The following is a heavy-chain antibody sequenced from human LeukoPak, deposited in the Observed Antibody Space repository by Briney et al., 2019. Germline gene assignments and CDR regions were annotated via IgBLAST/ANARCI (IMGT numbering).Heavy chain of an antibody. J-gene: IGHJ3*02. CDR1: GYTLTELS. CDR2: FDPEDGET. Sequence: ASVKVSCKVSGYTLTELSMHWVRQAPGKGLEWMGGFDPEDGETIYAQKFQGRVTMTEDTFTDTAYMELSSLRSEDTAVYYCATSIAAPEYAFDIWGQGTMVTVSS. V-gene: IGHV1-24*01. D-gene: IGHD6-6*01. CDR3: ATSIAAPEYAFDI.